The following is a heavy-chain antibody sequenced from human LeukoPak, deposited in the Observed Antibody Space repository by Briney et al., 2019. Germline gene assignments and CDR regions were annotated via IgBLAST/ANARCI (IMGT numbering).Heavy chain of an antibody. J-gene: IGHJ4*02. CDR2: IKSKTDGGTT. D-gene: IGHD3-3*01. V-gene: IGHV3-15*01. Sequence: GGYLRLYCAASGFTFSNAWMSWLRRAPGKGREWVGRIKSKTDGGTTNYPAPVKGRFTIARDDSKNTLYLQMNSRKTGEPAVYYCTTDPVLRFLEWLLLDFVYWGEGTLVTVSS. CDR1: GFTFSNAW. CDR3: TTDPVLRFLEWLLLDFVY.